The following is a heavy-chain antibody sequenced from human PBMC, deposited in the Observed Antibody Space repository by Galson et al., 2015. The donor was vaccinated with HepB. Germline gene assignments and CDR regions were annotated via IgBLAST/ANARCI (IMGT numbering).Heavy chain of an antibody. V-gene: IGHV3-11*06. D-gene: IGHD3-3*01. J-gene: IGHJ4*02. Sequence: SLRLSCAASGFTFSDYYMSWIRQAPGKGLEWVSYISSSSSYTNYADSVKGRFTISRDNAKNSLYLQMNSLRAEDTAVYYCARETRSYYDFWSGYYNFDYWGQGTLVTVSS. CDR3: ARETRSYYDFWSGYYNFDY. CDR2: ISSSSSYT. CDR1: GFTFSDYY.